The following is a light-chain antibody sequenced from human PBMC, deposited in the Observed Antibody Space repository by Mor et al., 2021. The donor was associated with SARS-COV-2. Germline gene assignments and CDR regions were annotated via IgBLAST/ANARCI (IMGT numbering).Light chain of an antibody. CDR2: EVD. CDR1: SAYVGVYNR. CDR3: GSYTSYNTYV. V-gene: IGLV2-18*02. J-gene: IGLJ1*01. Sequence: VTISCTGTSAYVGVYNRVSWYLQSPGTAPKLLIYEVDKRPSGVPDRFSGSMSGKTASLTISGLQAEDEADYFCGSYTSYNTYVFGTGT.